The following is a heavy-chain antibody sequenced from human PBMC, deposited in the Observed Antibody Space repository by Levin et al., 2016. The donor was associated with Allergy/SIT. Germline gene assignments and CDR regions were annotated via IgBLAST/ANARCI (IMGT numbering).Heavy chain of an antibody. CDR2: ISYDASNK. Sequence: WIRQPPGKGLEWVAVISYDASNKYYADSVKGRFTISRDKSKNTLYLQMNSLRAEDTAVYYCVKDTRSYNSGNLEWWGQGTLVTVSS. V-gene: IGHV3-30*18. D-gene: IGHD3-10*01. CDR3: VKDTRSYNSGNLEW. J-gene: IGHJ4*02.